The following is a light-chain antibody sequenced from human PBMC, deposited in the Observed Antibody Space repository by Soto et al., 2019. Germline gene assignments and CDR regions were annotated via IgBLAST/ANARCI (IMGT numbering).Light chain of an antibody. CDR3: QQYHNYPKT. Sequence: DIQMTQSPSTLSASVGDRVTITCRASQDIIIWLAWYQQRPGKAPKLLIYDASNLESGVPSRFSASGSGTEFTRTISSLQPDDFATYYCQQYHNYPKTCGQGTKVEIK. J-gene: IGKJ1*01. CDR2: DAS. CDR1: QDIIIW. V-gene: IGKV1-5*01.